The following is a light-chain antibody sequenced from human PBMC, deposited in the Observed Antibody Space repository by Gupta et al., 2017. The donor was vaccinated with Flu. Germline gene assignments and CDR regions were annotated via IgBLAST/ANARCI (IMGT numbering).Light chain of an antibody. Sequence: DIQLTQSPSSLSASIGDRVTITCRTSQSISSYLNWYQQKPGKAPKVLIYAASVLQSGVPARFSGSGSGTDFTLTISSLQPEDFATYYCQHSGTFGPGTKVDI. J-gene: IGKJ3*01. V-gene: IGKV1-39*01. CDR2: AAS. CDR1: QSISSY. CDR3: QHSGT.